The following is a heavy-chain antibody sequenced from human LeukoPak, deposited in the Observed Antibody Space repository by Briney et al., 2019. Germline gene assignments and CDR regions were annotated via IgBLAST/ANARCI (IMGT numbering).Heavy chain of an antibody. CDR3: ARLEGTLGGYYYYYMDV. CDR1: GYTFTGYY. CDR2: INPDSGGT. J-gene: IGHJ6*03. Sequence: GASVKVSCKASGYTFTGYYMHWVRQAPGQGLEWMGRINPDSGGTNNAQKFQGRVPMTKDTSISTAYVEQSRLRSDDTAVYYCARLEGTLGGYYYYYMDVWGKGTTVTVSS. D-gene: IGHD3-16*01. V-gene: IGHV1-2*06.